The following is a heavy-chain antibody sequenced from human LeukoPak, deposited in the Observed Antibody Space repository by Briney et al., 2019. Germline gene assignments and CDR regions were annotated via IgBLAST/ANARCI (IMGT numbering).Heavy chain of an antibody. CDR1: GGSLSSRNW. V-gene: IGHV4-4*02. CDR3: ARVGSGWIFDY. D-gene: IGHD6-19*01. Sequence: SETLSLTCAVSGGSLSSRNWWSWVRQPPGKGLEWIGEIYHSGSTNYNPSLKSRVTISVDKSKNQFSLKLSSVTAADTAVYHCARVGSGWIFDYWGQGTLVTVSS. J-gene: IGHJ4*02. CDR2: IYHSGST.